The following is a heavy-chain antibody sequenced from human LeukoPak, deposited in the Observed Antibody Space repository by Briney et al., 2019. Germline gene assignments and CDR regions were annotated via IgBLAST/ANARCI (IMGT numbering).Heavy chain of an antibody. J-gene: IGHJ3*02. CDR2: VFSSGAT. D-gene: IGHD4-23*01. CDR1: GASISDTA. V-gene: IGHV4-4*07. CDR3: ARDDKGYYDGRWTAFDI. Sequence: SETLSLTCTVSGASISDTAWSWVRQPAGRGLEWIGRVFSSGATLYNPSLNGRVSMSVDASEKQVSLKVTPVTVADTAVYYCARDDKGYYDGRWTAFDIWGQGTVVTVSS.